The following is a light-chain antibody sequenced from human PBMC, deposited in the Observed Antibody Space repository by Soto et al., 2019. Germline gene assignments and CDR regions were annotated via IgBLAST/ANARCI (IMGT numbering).Light chain of an antibody. CDR2: EVS. Sequence: QSVLTQPASVSRSPGQSITISCTATSSDVGAYNYVSWYQQHPGKAPKVMIYEVSNRPSGVSNRFSGSKSGNTASLTISGLQAEDEADYYCSAYTSSSTYVVGTGTKV. V-gene: IGLV2-14*01. J-gene: IGLJ1*01. CDR1: SSDVGAYNY. CDR3: SAYTSSSTYV.